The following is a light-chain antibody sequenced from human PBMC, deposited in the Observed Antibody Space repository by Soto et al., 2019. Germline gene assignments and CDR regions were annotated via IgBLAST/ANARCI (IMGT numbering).Light chain of an antibody. J-gene: IGKJ2*01. CDR1: QSLVHSGGNIY. CDR3: IQATQCPYT. Sequence: DIVLTQTPLFSPVTLGQPASISCRSSQSLVHSGGNIYLSWLQQRPGQPPRVLIYRISNRFSGDPDSISGRGAGTDFTVKISRGEAEDVGNYYCIQATQCPYTFGQGTKLDIK. CDR2: RIS. V-gene: IGKV2-24*01.